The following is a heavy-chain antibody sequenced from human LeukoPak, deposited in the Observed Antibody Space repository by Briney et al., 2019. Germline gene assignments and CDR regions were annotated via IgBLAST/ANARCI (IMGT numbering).Heavy chain of an antibody. CDR1: GYTFTSYD. V-gene: IGHV1-8*01. Sequence: ASVEVSCKASGYTFTSYDINWVRQATGHGLEWRGWMNPNSGNAGFAQKFQGRVTMTRNTSISTVYMELSSLRSEDTAVYYCARRIDEEYYDFWSGYYSNWFDPWGQGTLVTVSS. J-gene: IGHJ5*02. CDR3: ARRIDEEYYDFWSGYYSNWFDP. CDR2: MNPNSGNA. D-gene: IGHD3-3*01.